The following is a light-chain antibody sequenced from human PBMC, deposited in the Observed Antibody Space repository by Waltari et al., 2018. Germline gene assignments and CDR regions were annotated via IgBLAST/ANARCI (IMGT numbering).Light chain of an antibody. V-gene: IGKV3-11*01. J-gene: IGKJ2*01. Sequence: EIVLTQSPATLSLSPGEGATLSCRASQSLTSYLAWYQQKPGQAPRPLIYNTSNRATGIPARCSGSGSGTDFTLIISSLEPEDFGVYYCQQRSTFGQGTKLEIK. CDR3: QQRST. CDR1: QSLTSY. CDR2: NTS.